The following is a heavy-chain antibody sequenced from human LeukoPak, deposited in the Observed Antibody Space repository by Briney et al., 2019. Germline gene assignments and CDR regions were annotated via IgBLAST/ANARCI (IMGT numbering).Heavy chain of an antibody. CDR3: VRYYYGPGSYYNLQLA. CDR2: IKQDGSEK. CDR1: GFTFSSYW. D-gene: IGHD3-10*01. J-gene: IGHJ5*02. V-gene: IGHV3-7*01. Sequence: PGGSLRLSCAASGFTFSSYWMSWVRQAPGKGLEWVANIKQDGSEKYYVDSVKGRFTISRDNAKNSLYLQMNSLRAEDTAVYYCVRYYYGPGSYYNLQLAWGQGTLVTVSS.